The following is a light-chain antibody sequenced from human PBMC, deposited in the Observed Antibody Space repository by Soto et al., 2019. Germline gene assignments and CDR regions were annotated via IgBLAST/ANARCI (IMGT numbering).Light chain of an antibody. CDR1: SSDVGGYNY. J-gene: IGLJ2*01. CDR2: DVS. V-gene: IGLV2-14*01. Sequence: QSALTQPASVSGSPGQSVTISCTGTSSDVGGYNYVSWYQQHPGKAPKLMIYDVSNRPSGVSNSFSGSKSGNTASLTISGLQGEDEADYSCSSYTSSSTLVFGGRTKLTVL. CDR3: SSYTSSSTLV.